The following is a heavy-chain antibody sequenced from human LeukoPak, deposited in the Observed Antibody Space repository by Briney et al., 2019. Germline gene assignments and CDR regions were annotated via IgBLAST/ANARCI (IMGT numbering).Heavy chain of an antibody. CDR3: ARGDKWEEVSSYYGMDV. J-gene: IGHJ6*02. D-gene: IGHD1-26*01. CDR1: GFTFSSYW. V-gene: IGHV3-74*01. CDR2: INSDGSST. Sequence: PGGSLRLSCAASGFTFSSYWMHWVRQAPGKGLVWFSRINSDGSSTSYADSVKGRFTISRDNAKNTLYLQMNSLRAEDTAVYYCARGDKWEEVSSYYGMDVWGQGTTVTVSS.